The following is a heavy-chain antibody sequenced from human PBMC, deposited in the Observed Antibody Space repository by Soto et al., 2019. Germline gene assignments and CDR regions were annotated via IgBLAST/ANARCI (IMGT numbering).Heavy chain of an antibody. CDR3: ARRGTQGLIPLWLKYYYGMDV. J-gene: IGHJ6*02. CDR2: INHSGST. V-gene: IGHV4-34*01. CDR1: GGSFSGYY. D-gene: IGHD5-18*01. Sequence: SETLSLTCAVYGGSFSGYYWSRIRQPPGKGLEWIGEINHSGSTNYNPSLKSRVTISVDTSKNQFSLKLSSVTAADTAVYYCARRGTQGLIPLWLKYYYGMDVWGQGTTVTVSS.